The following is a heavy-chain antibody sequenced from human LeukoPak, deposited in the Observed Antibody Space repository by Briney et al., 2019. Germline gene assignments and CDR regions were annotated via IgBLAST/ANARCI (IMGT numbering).Heavy chain of an antibody. CDR2: INPSGGST. CDR1: GYSFTNYY. V-gene: IGHV1-46*01. CDR3: ARTRGYYFDY. Sequence: ASVRVSCKASGYSFTNYYMHWVRQAPGQGLEWMGMINPSGGSTTHAQKFQGRVTMTRDMSTSTVYMELSSLTSEDTAVYYCARTRGYYFDYWGQGTLVTVSS. J-gene: IGHJ4*02.